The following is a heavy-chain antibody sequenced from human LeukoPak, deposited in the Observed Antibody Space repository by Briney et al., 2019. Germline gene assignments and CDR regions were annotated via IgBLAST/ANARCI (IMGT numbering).Heavy chain of an antibody. V-gene: IGHV3-30*01. CDR3: AGGSPPSYYYMDV. CDR2: ISYDGSNK. J-gene: IGHJ6*03. CDR1: GFTFSSYA. Sequence: GGSLRLSCAASGFTFSSYAMHWVRQAPGKGLEWVAVISYDGSNKYYADSVKGRFTISRDNSKNTLYLQMNSLRAEDTAVYYCAGGSPPSYYYMDVWGKGTRSPSP.